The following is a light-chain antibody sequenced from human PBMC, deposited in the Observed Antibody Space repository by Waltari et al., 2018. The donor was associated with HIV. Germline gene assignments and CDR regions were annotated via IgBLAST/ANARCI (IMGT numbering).Light chain of an antibody. CDR1: SSHIGGYDY. CDR3: SSYTSSNTLWV. V-gene: IGLV2-14*01. Sequence: HSALTQPASVSGSPGQSITISCSGTSSHIGGYDYVSWYQQHPGKAPKLIIYEVIHRPSGVSYRFTGSKSGNTASLTISGLQAEDEADYYCSSYTSSNTLWVFGGGTKLTVL. CDR2: EVI. J-gene: IGLJ3*02.